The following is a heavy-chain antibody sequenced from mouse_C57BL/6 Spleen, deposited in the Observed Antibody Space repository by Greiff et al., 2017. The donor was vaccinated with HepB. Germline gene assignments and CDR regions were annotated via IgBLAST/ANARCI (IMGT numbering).Heavy chain of an antibody. Sequence: VQLKESGGGLVKPGGSLKLSCAASGFTFSSYAMSWVRQTPEKRLEWVATISDGGSYTYYPDNVKGRFTISRDNAKTNLYLQMSHLKSEDTAMYYCAREVYGNYLGFAYWGQGTLVTVSA. CDR3: AREVYGNYLGFAY. V-gene: IGHV5-4*01. CDR1: GFTFSSYA. D-gene: IGHD2-1*01. CDR2: ISDGGSYT. J-gene: IGHJ3*01.